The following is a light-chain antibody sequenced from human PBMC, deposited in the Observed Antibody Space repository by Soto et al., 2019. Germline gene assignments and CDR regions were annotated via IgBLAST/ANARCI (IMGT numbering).Light chain of an antibody. CDR1: SSGVGSYNL. CDR2: EGS. V-gene: IGLV2-23*01. Sequence: QSALTQPDSVSGSPGQSITISCTGTSSGVGSYNLVSWYQHHPGKAPKPMIYEGSKRASGVSNRFYGSKSGNTASLTISGLQAEDEADYYCCSYAGSSTLVFGGGTKLTVL. CDR3: CSYAGSSTLV. J-gene: IGLJ3*02.